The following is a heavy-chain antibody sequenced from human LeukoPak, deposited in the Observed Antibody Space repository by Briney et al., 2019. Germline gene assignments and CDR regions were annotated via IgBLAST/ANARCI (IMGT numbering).Heavy chain of an antibody. V-gene: IGHV3-30*04. Sequence: GGSLRLSCAASGFTFSSYAMPGVRQAPGKGLEGVAVISYDGSNKYYADSVKGRFTISRDNSKNTLYLQMNSLRAEDTAVYYCARDLRARHGSGKSTDYWGQGTLVTVSS. D-gene: IGHD3-10*01. J-gene: IGHJ4*02. CDR2: ISYDGSNK. CDR1: GFTFSSYA. CDR3: ARDLRARHGSGKSTDY.